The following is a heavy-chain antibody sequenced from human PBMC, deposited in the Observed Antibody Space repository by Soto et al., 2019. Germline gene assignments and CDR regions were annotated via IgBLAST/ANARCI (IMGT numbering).Heavy chain of an antibody. CDR3: ARDPTVTTGWYFDL. CDR1: GFTFRNYA. J-gene: IGHJ2*01. V-gene: IGHV3-48*03. Sequence: EVQLLGSGGGLVQPGGSLRLSCAASGFTFRNYAMSWARQAPGKGLEWLSAISGSGSTIYYADSVKGRFTISRDNAKNSLYLQMNSLRAEDTAVYYCARDPTVTTGWYFDLWGRGTLVTVSS. CDR2: ISGSGSTI. D-gene: IGHD4-4*01.